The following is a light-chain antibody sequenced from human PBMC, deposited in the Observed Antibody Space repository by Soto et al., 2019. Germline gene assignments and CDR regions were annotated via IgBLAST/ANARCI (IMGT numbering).Light chain of an antibody. CDR2: DAS. Sequence: EIVLTQSPATLSLSPGERATLSCRASQSVSSYLAWYQQKPGQAPRLLIYDASNRASGIPARFSGSGSVTDFTLTISSLEPEDFAVYYCQQRSNWLTFGGGTKVEI. V-gene: IGKV3-11*01. CDR1: QSVSSY. CDR3: QQRSNWLT. J-gene: IGKJ4*01.